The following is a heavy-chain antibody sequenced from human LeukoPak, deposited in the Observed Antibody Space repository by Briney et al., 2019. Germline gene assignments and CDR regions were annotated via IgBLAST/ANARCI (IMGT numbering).Heavy chain of an antibody. Sequence: GGSLRLSCAASGFTFSSYAMHWVRQAPGKGLEWVAVISYDGSNKYYADSVKGRFTISRDNSKNTLYLQMNSLRAEDTAVYYCARGGGYDFDYWGQGTLVTVSS. J-gene: IGHJ4*02. CDR2: ISYDGSNK. CDR1: GFTFSSYA. V-gene: IGHV3-30-3*01. D-gene: IGHD5-12*01. CDR3: ARGGGYDFDY.